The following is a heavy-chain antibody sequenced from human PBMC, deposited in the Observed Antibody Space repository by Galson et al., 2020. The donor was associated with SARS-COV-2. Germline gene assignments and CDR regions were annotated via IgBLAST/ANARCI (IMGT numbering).Heavy chain of an antibody. CDR2: LDWDDDK. D-gene: IGHD3-9*01. J-gene: IGHJ3*02. Sequence: SGPTLVKPTQTLTLTCTFSGFSLSTSGMRVSWIRQPPGKALEWLARLDWDDDKFYRTSLKTRLTISKDTSKNQVVLTMTNMDPVDTATYYCARTYYDILTGYYLAFDIWGQGTMVTVSS. CDR1: GFSLSTSGMR. V-gene: IGHV2-70*04. CDR3: ARTYYDILTGYYLAFDI.